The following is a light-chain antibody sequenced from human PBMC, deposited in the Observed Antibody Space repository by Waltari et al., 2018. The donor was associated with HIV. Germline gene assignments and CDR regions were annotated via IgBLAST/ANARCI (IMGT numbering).Light chain of an antibody. J-gene: IGLJ2*01. CDR2: EVT. V-gene: IGLV2-14*01. CDR3: TSYISGTSPV. Sequence: QSALTQPASVSGSPGQSIPISCDLNDNEYVSWYQRPPGKAPKVIIYEVTNRPSGLSNRFSGSKSGNTATLTISGLQPEDEADYFCTSYISGTSPVFGRGTRVTVL. CDR1: DLNDNEY.